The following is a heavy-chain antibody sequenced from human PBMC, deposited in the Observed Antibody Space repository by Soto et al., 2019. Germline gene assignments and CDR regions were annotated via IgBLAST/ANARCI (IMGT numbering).Heavy chain of an antibody. Sequence: PVGSLILSCAASGFTVSSNYMSWVRQAPGKGLEWVSVIYSGGSTYYADSVKGRFTISRDNSKNTLYLQMNSLRAEDTAVYYCARDILEYYGMDVWGQGTTVTVSS. J-gene: IGHJ6*02. CDR3: ARDILEYYGMDV. CDR2: IYSGGST. V-gene: IGHV3-66*01. CDR1: GFTVSSNY.